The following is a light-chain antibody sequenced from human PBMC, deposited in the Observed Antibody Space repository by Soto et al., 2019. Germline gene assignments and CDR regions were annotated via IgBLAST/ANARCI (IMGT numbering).Light chain of an antibody. CDR1: SSDVGRYNI. Sequence: QSVLTQPASVSGSPGQSITISCTGSSSDVGRYNIVSWYQQHPGKAPKLMIYEGSQRPSGVSDRFSGSKSGNTASLTISGLQAEDEADYYCCSYAGDRDLIFGVGTKLTVL. V-gene: IGLV2-23*01. CDR2: EGS. J-gene: IGLJ2*01. CDR3: CSYAGDRDLI.